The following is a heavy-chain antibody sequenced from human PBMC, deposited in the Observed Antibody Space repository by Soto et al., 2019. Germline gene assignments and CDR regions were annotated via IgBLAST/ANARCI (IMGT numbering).Heavy chain of an antibody. Sequence: QVQLVESGGGVVQPGRSLRLSCAASGFTFSSYAMHWVRQAPGKGLEWVAVISYDGSNKYYADSVKGRFTISRDNSKNTLYLQMNSLRAEDTAVYYCARGITGTTDFDYWGQGTLVTVSS. J-gene: IGHJ4*02. CDR1: GFTFSSYA. D-gene: IGHD1-7*01. CDR2: ISYDGSNK. V-gene: IGHV3-30-3*01. CDR3: ARGITGTTDFDY.